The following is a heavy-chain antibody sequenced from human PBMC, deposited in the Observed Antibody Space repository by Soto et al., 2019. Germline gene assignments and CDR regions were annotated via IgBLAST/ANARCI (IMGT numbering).Heavy chain of an antibody. CDR3: AKCTGGAN. CDR1: GVTVSNNY. D-gene: IGHD2-2*01. V-gene: IGHV3-66*01. CDR2: IYSGGDT. Sequence: EVQLVESGGVLVQPGESLRLSCAASGVTVSNNYMTWVRQAPGKGLEWVSLIYSGGDTYYADSVKGRFTISSDNSKNTLYLQMNSLRVEDTAGYYCAKCTGGANWGQGTLVAVSS. J-gene: IGHJ4*02.